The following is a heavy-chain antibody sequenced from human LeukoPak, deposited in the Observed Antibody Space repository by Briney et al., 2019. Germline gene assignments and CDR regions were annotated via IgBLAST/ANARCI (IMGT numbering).Heavy chain of an antibody. J-gene: IGHJ4*02. CDR2: IIPIFGTA. CDR1: GGTFSSYA. Sequence: SVKVSCKASGGTFSSYAISWVRQALGQGLEWMGRIIPIFGTANYAQKFQGRVTITTDESMSTAYMELSSLRSEDTAVYYCARDDIAASLSSYWGQGTLVTVSS. V-gene: IGHV1-69*05. CDR3: ARDDIAASLSSY. D-gene: IGHD6-6*01.